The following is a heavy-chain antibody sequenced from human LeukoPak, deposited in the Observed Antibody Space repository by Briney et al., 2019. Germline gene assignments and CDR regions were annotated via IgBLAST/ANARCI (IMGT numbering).Heavy chain of an antibody. CDR2: ISAYNGNT. D-gene: IGHD2-2*02. V-gene: IGHV1-18*01. CDR3: ARVGLGPYCSSTSCYRGAFDI. Sequence: ASVKVSCKASGYTFTSYGISWVRQAPGQGLEWMGWISAYNGNTNYAQKLQGRVTMTTDTSTSTAYMELRSLRSDDTAVYYCARVGLGPYCSSTSCYRGAFDIWGQGTMVTVSS. J-gene: IGHJ3*02. CDR1: GYTFTSYG.